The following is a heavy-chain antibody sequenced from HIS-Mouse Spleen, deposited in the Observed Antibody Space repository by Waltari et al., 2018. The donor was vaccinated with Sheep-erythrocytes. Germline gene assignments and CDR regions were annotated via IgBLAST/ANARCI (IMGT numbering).Heavy chain of an antibody. CDR2: ISYDGSNK. CDR1: GFTFSSYG. CDR3: AKVRTVNYWYFDL. D-gene: IGHD1-1*01. J-gene: IGHJ2*01. V-gene: IGHV3-30*18. Sequence: QVQLVESGGGVVQPGRSLRLSCAASGFTFSSYGMHWVRQAPGKGREWVAVISYDGSNKYYADSVKGRFTISRDNSKNTLYLQMNSLSAEDTAVYYCAKVRTVNYWYFDLWGRGTLVTVSS.